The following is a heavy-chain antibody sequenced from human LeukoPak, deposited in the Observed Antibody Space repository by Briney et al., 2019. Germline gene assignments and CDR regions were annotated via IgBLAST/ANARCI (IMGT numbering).Heavy chain of an antibody. D-gene: IGHD5-18*01. CDR2: IRYDGSNK. CDR3: AKDQDGYSYGHGGYYYYYYMDV. J-gene: IGHJ6*03. CDR1: GFTFSSYS. V-gene: IGHV3-30*02. Sequence: GGSLRLSCAASGFTFSSYSMNWVRQAPGKGLEWVAFIRYDGSNKYYADSVKGRFTISRDNSKNTLYLQMNSLRAEDTAVYYCAKDQDGYSYGHGGYYYYYYMDVWGKGTTVTVSS.